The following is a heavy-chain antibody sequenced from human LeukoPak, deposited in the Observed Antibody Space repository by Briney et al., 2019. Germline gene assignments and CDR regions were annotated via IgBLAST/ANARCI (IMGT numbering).Heavy chain of an antibody. CDR2: IYYSGST. J-gene: IGHJ6*04. CDR3: ARGWGTMDV. CDR1: GGSISSYY. V-gene: IGHV4-59*01. D-gene: IGHD7-27*01. Sequence: SETLSLTCTVSGGSISSYYWSWIRQPPGKGLEWIGYIYYSGSTNYNPPLKSRVTISVDTSKNQFSLKLSSVTAADTAVYYCARGWGTMDVWGKGTTVTVSS.